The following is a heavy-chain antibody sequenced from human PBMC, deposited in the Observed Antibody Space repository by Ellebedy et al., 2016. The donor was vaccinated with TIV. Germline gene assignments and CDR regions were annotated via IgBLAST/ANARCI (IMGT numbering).Heavy chain of an antibody. D-gene: IGHD1-26*01. J-gene: IGHJ4*02. CDR1: GFTFSSYW. V-gene: IGHV3-74*01. CDR2: INVDGTTI. Sequence: GESLKISCAASGFTFSSYWMHWVRQAPGKGLLWVSRINVDGTTINYADSVKGRFTISRDNAKNTVYLQMNSLRAEDSAVYHCTRDLVGATSDFWGQGALVTVST. CDR3: TRDLVGATSDF.